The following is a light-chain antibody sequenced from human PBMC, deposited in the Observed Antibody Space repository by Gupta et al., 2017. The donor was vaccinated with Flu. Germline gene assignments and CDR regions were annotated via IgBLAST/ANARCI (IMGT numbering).Light chain of an antibody. V-gene: IGKV3-20*01. Sequence: PSAGTLSLSPGERATLSCRASQSVSSSYLAWYQQKPGQAPRLLIYGASSRATGIPDRFSGSGSGTDFTLTISRLEPEDFAVYYCQQYGSSPRTFGQGTKVEIK. J-gene: IGKJ1*01. CDR2: GAS. CDR1: QSVSSSY. CDR3: QQYGSSPRT.